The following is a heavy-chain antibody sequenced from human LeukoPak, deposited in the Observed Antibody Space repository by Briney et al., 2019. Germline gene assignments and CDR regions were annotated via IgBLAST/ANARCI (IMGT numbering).Heavy chain of an antibody. D-gene: IGHD4-23*01. J-gene: IGHJ5*02. Sequence: PGGSLRLSCAASGFTFSSYWMHWVRHAPGKGLVWVSRINRNGSSTSYADSVKGRFTISSDNAKNTLYLQMNSLRAEDTAVYYCARGAYGGNWFDPWGQGTLVTVSS. V-gene: IGHV3-74*01. CDR1: GFTFSSYW. CDR2: INRNGSST. CDR3: ARGAYGGNWFDP.